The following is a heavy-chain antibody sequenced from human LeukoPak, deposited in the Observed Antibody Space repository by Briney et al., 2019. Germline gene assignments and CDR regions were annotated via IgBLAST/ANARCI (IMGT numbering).Heavy chain of an antibody. Sequence: GGSLRLSCAASGFTFSGSAMHWVRQASGKGLEWVGRIRSKANSYATAYAASVKGKFTISRDDSKNTAYLQMNSLKTEDTAVCYCLTMPPRYGGQGTLVTVSS. J-gene: IGHJ4*02. V-gene: IGHV3-73*01. CDR1: GFTFSGSA. D-gene: IGHD2/OR15-2a*01. CDR2: IRSKANSYAT. CDR3: LTMPPRY.